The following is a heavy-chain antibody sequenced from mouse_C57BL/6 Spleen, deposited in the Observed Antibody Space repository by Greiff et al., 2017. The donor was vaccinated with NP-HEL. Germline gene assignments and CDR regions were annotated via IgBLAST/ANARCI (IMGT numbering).Heavy chain of an antibody. Sequence: QVQLQQSGAELVKPGASVKISCKASGYAFSSYWMNWVKQRPGKGLEWIGQIYPGDGDTNYNGKFKGKATLTADKSSSTAYMQLSSLTSEDSAVYFCARGDYYGSSYDWCAYWGQGTLVTVSA. CDR2: IYPGDGDT. CDR3: ARGDYYGSSYDWCAY. V-gene: IGHV1-80*01. CDR1: GYAFSSYW. J-gene: IGHJ3*01. D-gene: IGHD1-1*01.